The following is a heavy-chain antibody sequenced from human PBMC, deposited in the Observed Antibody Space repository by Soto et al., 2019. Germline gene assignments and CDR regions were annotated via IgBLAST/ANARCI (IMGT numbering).Heavy chain of an antibody. Sequence: ASVKVSCKASGGTFSSYAISWVRQAPGQGLEWMGGIIPIFGTANYAQKFQGRVTITADKSTSTAYMELSSLRSEDTAVYYCARGYSSSWPNWFDPWGQGTLVTVSS. D-gene: IGHD6-13*01. V-gene: IGHV1-69*06. CDR1: GGTFSSYA. J-gene: IGHJ5*02. CDR3: ARGYSSSWPNWFDP. CDR2: IIPIFGTA.